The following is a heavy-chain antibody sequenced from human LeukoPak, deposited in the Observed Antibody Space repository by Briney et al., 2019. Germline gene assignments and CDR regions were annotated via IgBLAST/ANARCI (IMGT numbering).Heavy chain of an antibody. J-gene: IGHJ4*02. Sequence: EGSLRLSCAVSGFSFTTYWMTWVRQAPGKGLEWVASVKEDGSEKYLVDSVKGRFSISRDNAKNSLFLQLNSLSAEDTAVYYCARGYSYLDYWDQGTLVTVSS. V-gene: IGHV3-7*05. CDR3: ARGYSYLDY. CDR2: VKEDGSEK. CDR1: GFSFTTYW. D-gene: IGHD1-26*01.